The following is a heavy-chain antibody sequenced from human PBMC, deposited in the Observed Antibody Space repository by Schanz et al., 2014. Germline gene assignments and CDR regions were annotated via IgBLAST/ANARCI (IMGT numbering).Heavy chain of an antibody. Sequence: EVQLVESGGGLVKPGGSLRLSCAASTSIFNHAWMSWVRQAPGKGLEWVSSINTGGDSTYYADSVKGRFTISRDNSRDTVYLQMNSLRADDTAMYYCARGGPAYYFDDWGQGTLVTVSS. CDR2: INTGGDST. CDR3: ARGGPAYYFDD. V-gene: IGHV3-23*04. J-gene: IGHJ4*02. CDR1: TSIFNHAW.